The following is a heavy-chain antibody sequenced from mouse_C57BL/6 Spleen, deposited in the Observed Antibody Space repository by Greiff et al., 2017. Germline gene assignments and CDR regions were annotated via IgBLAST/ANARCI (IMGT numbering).Heavy chain of an antibody. D-gene: IGHD2-1*01. J-gene: IGHJ2*01. CDR1: GYAFSSSW. V-gene: IGHV1-82*01. CDR2: IYPGDGDT. CDR3: ARGGNYEDCFDD. Sequence: QVQLQQSGPELVKPGASVKISCKASGYAFSSSWMNWVKQRPGKGLEWIGRIYPGDGDTKYNGKFKGKATLTADKSSSTAYLQLSSLTAEDSAVYFCARGGNYEDCFDDWGQGTTLTVSS.